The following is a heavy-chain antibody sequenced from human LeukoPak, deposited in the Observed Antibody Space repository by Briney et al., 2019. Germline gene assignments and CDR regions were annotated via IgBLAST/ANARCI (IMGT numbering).Heavy chain of an antibody. CDR1: GFTFSSYA. D-gene: IGHD1-26*01. Sequence: SGGSLRLPCAASGFTFSSYAMSWVRQAPGKGLEWVSAISGSGGSTYYADSVKGRFTISRDNSKNTLYLQMNSLRAEDTAVYYCAKDLVGATLVFFDYWGQGTLVTVSS. J-gene: IGHJ4*02. V-gene: IGHV3-23*01. CDR2: ISGSGGST. CDR3: AKDLVGATLVFFDY.